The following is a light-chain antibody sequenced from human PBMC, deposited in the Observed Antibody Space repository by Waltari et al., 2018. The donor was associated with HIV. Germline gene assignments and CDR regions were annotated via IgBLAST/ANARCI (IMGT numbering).Light chain of an antibody. J-gene: IGLJ1*01. V-gene: IGLV2-23*02. CDR3: CSYAGTTIPYV. Sequence: QSALTQPASVSGSPGQSITISCTGASSDVGSYNLVSWYQQHPGKAPKLMISEVNKRPSGVSNRFSGSKSGNTASLTISGLQAEDEAHYYCCSYAGTTIPYVFGTGTRVTVL. CDR2: EVN. CDR1: SSDVGSYNL.